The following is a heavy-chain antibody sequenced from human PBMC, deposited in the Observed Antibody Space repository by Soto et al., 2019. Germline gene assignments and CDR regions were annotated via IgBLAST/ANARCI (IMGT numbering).Heavy chain of an antibody. Sequence: SVKVSCKASGGTFSSYAISWVRQAPGQGLEWMGGIIPIFGTANYAQKFQGRVTITADESTSTAYMELSSLRSEDTAVYYCARGNTQQLVQYYFDYWGQGTLVTVSS. CDR3: ARGNTQQLVQYYFDY. J-gene: IGHJ4*01. D-gene: IGHD6-13*01. V-gene: IGHV1-69*13. CDR2: IIPIFGTA. CDR1: GGTFSSYA.